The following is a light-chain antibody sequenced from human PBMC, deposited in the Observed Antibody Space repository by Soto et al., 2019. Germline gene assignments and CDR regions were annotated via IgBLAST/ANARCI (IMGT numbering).Light chain of an antibody. CDR2: DDN. V-gene: IGLV1-51*01. Sequence: QSVLTQPPSVSAAPGQKVTISCSGSSSNIGSNYVSWYQHLPGTAPKLLVFDDNKRPSRIPDRFAASKSGTSATLGIAGRQTGDEADYYCATWDNMLSAVLFGGGTKLTVL. CDR1: SSNIGSNY. J-gene: IGLJ2*01. CDR3: ATWDNMLSAVL.